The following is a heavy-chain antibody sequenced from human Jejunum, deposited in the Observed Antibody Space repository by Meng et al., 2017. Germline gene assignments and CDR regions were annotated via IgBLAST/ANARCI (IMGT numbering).Heavy chain of an antibody. CDR3: ARDPRTNWASRFFDN. J-gene: IGHJ4*02. D-gene: IGHD1/OR15-1a*01. CDR1: GGCVSTTDW. Sequence: QVEVHESGPGLVRRSGTLSLTCAVAGGCVSTTDWWSWVRQPPGKGLEWIGEISRSGRANYDPSLKGRVTISLDRSMNLFSLKLDSVTAADAAVYYCARDPRTNWASRFFDNWGQGTLVTVSS. CDR2: ISRSGRA. V-gene: IGHV4-4*02.